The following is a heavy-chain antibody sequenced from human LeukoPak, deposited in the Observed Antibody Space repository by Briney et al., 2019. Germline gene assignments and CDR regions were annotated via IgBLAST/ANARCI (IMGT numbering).Heavy chain of an antibody. CDR2: TNPSGGST. CDR1: GYTFTSYY. V-gene: IGHV1-46*03. J-gene: IGHJ3*02. Sequence: ASVKVSCKASGYTFTSYYIHWVRQAPGQGLEWVGITNPSGGSTSYAQKFQGRVTMTRDTSTSTVYMELSSLRSEDTAVYYCAVTLEWLKWGAFDIWGQGTMVTVSS. D-gene: IGHD3-3*01. CDR3: AVTLEWLKWGAFDI.